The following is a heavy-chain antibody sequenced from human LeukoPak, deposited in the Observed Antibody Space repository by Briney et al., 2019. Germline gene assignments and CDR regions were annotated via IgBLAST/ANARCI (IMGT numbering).Heavy chain of an antibody. D-gene: IGHD1-1*01. CDR3: ARGSHEYWNDY. CDR2: VTSDNRDT. J-gene: IGHJ4*02. V-gene: IGHV1-18*01. CDR1: GYNFSAYG. Sequence: GASVKVSCRASGYNFSAYGMTWVRQAPGQGLEWMGWVTSDNRDTKHAPKFQGRVTMTTDMSSTTAYMELRSLRSDDTAVYYCARGSHEYWNDYWGQGTLVTVSS.